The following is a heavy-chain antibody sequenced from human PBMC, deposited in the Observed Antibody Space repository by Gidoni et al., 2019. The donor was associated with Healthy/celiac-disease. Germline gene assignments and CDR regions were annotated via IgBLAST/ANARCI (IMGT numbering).Heavy chain of an antibody. CDR1: GFTFSSYA. CDR2: ISYDGSNK. V-gene: IGHV3-30*04. CDR3: ARTAASSGGWYDY. J-gene: IGHJ4*02. Sequence: QVQLVESGGGVVQPGRSLRLSCAASGFTFSSYAMHWVRQAPGKGLEWVAIISYDGSNKYYADSVKGRFTISRDNSKNTLYLQMNSLRAEDTAVYYCARTAASSGGWYDYWGQGTLVTVSS. D-gene: IGHD6-19*01.